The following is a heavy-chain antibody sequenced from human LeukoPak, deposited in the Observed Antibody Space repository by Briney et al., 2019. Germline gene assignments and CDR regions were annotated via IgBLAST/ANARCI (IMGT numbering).Heavy chain of an antibody. Sequence: GESLKISCKGSGYSFTVYWIGWVRQMPGKGLEWMGIIYPGDSGTRYRPSFQGQVTISADKSISTAYLQWNSLKASDTAMYYCALGDSPAGLDLDYWGQGTLVTVSS. CDR2: IYPGDSGT. CDR3: ALGDSPAGLDLDY. D-gene: IGHD6-13*01. J-gene: IGHJ4*02. CDR1: GYSFTVYW. V-gene: IGHV5-51*01.